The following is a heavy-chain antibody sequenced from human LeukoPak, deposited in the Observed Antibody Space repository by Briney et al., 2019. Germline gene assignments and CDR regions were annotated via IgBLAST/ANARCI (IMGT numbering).Heavy chain of an antibody. J-gene: IGHJ5*02. CDR2: IFYSGNT. Sequence: PSETLSLTCTVSGGSISHYYWTWIRQPPGKGLEWIGYIFYSGNTNYNPSLKGRATISVDTSTSQFSLNLSSVTAADTAVYYCARGSSWYGTYQTWGRGTLVTVSS. CDR3: ARGSSWYGTYQT. CDR1: GGSISHYY. V-gene: IGHV4-59*01. D-gene: IGHD6-13*01.